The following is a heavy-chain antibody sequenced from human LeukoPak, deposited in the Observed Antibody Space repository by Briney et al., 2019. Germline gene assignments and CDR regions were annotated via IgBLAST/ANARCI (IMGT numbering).Heavy chain of an antibody. D-gene: IGHD6-19*01. Sequence: PSETLSLTCTVSGYSISSGYYWGWIRQPPGKGLEWIGSIYHSGSTYYNPSLKSRVTISVDTSKNQFSLKLSSVTAADTVVYYCARSSGWPYDAFDIWGQGTMVTVSS. V-gene: IGHV4-38-2*02. CDR3: ARSSGWPYDAFDI. CDR1: GYSISSGYY. J-gene: IGHJ3*02. CDR2: IYHSGST.